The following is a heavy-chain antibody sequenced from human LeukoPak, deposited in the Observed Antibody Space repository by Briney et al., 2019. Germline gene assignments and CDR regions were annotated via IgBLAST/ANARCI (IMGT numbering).Heavy chain of an antibody. Sequence: PGGSLRLSCAASGFTFSRYWMSWVRQAPGKGLDWVANMKEDGSEKYYVDSVKGRFTISRDNAKNSLYLQMNSLRAEDMAVYYCARAPNRVQNWVDCWGQGTLVTVSS. CDR2: MKEDGSEK. CDR1: GFTFSRYW. CDR3: ARAPNRVQNWVDC. J-gene: IGHJ4*02. D-gene: IGHD7-27*01. V-gene: IGHV3-7*01.